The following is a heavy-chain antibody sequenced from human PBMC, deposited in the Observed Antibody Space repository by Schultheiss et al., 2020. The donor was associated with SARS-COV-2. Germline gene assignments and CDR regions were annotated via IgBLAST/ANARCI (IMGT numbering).Heavy chain of an antibody. Sequence: GSLRLSCTVSGGSISSYYWSWIRQPPGKGLEWIGYIYYSGSTNYNPSLKSRVTMSVDTSKNQFSLKLSSVTAADTAVYYCARLGGYWGQGTLVTVSS. CDR3: ARLGGY. CDR2: IYYSGST. J-gene: IGHJ4*02. V-gene: IGHV4-59*12. D-gene: IGHD3-16*01. CDR1: GGSISSYY.